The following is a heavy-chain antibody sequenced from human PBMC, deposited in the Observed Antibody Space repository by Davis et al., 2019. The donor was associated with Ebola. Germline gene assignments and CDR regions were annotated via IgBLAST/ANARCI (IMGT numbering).Heavy chain of an antibody. V-gene: IGHV1-46*01. CDR1: GYTFTSYY. Sequence: ASVKVSCKASGYTFTSYYMHWVRQAPGQGLEWMGIINPSGGSTSYAQKFQGRVTMTRDTSTSTVYMELSSLRSEDTAVYYCARDLGHDFWSGYPSDYWGQGTLVTVSS. CDR2: INPSGGST. J-gene: IGHJ4*02. CDR3: ARDLGHDFWSGYPSDY. D-gene: IGHD3-3*01.